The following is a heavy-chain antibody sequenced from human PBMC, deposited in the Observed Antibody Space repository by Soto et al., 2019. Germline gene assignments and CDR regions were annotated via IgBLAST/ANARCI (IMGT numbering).Heavy chain of an antibody. V-gene: IGHV1-69*01. D-gene: IGHD3-22*01. CDR2: IIPIFGTA. J-gene: IGHJ6*02. CDR3: ARDGLDYYDSSGYSDYYYGMDV. CDR1: GGTFSSYA. Sequence: QVQLVQSGAEVKKPGSSVKVSCKASGGTFSSYAISWVRQAPGQGIEWMGGIIPIFGTANYAQKFQGRVTITADESTSTAYMELSSLRSEDTAVYYCARDGLDYYDSSGYSDYYYGMDVWGQGTTVTVSS.